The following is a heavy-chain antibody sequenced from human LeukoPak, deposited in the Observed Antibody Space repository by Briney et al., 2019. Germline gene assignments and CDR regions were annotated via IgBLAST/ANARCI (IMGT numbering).Heavy chain of an antibody. D-gene: IGHD6-13*01. Sequence: ASVKVSCKASGYIFTGYYMHWVRQAPGQGLEWMGWMNIYNGGTSYAQKLQGRVTITGDTSISTAYMELTSLTSDDTALYFCARGEGSSIDYWGQGTLVTVSS. J-gene: IGHJ4*02. V-gene: IGHV1-2*02. CDR2: MNIYNGGT. CDR1: GYIFTGYY. CDR3: ARGEGSSIDY.